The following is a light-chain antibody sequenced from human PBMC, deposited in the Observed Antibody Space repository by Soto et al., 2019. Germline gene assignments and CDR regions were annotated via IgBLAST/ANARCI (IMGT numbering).Light chain of an antibody. CDR1: NSDY. CDR2: EVN. CDR3: SSLRSISTYV. Sequence: QSALTQPASVSGSPGQSITISCAGTNSDYVSWYQHYPGKAPKLIIYEVNNRPSGVSNRFSGSKSGNTASLTISGLQAEDEADYYCSSLRSISTYVLGTGTKVTVL. V-gene: IGLV2-14*01. J-gene: IGLJ1*01.